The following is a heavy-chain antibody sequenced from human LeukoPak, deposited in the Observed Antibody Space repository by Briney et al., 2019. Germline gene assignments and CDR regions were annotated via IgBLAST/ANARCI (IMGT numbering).Heavy chain of an antibody. Sequence: PGGSLRLSCAASGFTFSSYWMSWVRQAPGKGLEWVANIKQDGSEKYYVDSVKGRFTISRDNAKNSLYLQMNSLGAEDTAVYYCAKDIIGWSFDYWGQGTLVTVSS. CDR3: AKDIIGWSFDY. CDR2: IKQDGSEK. D-gene: IGHD2-15*01. CDR1: GFTFSSYW. V-gene: IGHV3-7*03. J-gene: IGHJ4*02.